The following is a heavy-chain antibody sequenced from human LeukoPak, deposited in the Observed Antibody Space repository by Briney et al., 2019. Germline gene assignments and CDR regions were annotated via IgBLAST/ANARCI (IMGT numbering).Heavy chain of an antibody. CDR3: ASRSTVYGFDY. V-gene: IGHV4-30-4*08. CDR1: GGSISSADYY. Sequence: SETLSLTCTVSGGSISSADYYWSWIRQPPGKGLEWIGYIYYSGSTYYNPSLKSRVTISLDRSKTQFSLRLSSVTAADTAFYYCASRSTVYGFDYWGQGTLVTVSS. D-gene: IGHD2-8*01. J-gene: IGHJ4*02. CDR2: IYYSGST.